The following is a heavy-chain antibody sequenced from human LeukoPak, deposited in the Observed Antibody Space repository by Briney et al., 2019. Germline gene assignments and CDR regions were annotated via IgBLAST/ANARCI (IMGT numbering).Heavy chain of an antibody. J-gene: IGHJ4*02. CDR2: IYHSGST. V-gene: IGHV4-4*02. Sequence: PSGTLSLTCAGSGGSISSSNWWSWVRQPPGKGLEWIGEIYHSGSTNYNPSLKSRVTISVDKSKNQFSLKLSSVTAADTAVYYCARVKVVPAAMGFDYWGQGTLVTVSS. CDR3: ARVKVVPAAMGFDY. CDR1: GGSISSSNW. D-gene: IGHD2-2*01.